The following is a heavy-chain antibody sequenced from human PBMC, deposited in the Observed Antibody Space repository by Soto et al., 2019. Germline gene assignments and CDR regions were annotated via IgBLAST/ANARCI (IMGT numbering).Heavy chain of an antibody. D-gene: IGHD6-13*01. CDR2: IYYSGST. J-gene: IGHJ5*02. V-gene: IGHV4-59*01. CDR3: ARDLIAAADSNWFDP. Sequence: XTXCXTXXVSGGXISSYYWSXIRQPXGMGLEWIGYIYYSGSTNYNPSLKSRVTISVDTSKNQFSLKLSSVTAADTAVYYCARDLIAAADSNWFDPWGQGTLVTVSS. CDR1: GGXISSYY.